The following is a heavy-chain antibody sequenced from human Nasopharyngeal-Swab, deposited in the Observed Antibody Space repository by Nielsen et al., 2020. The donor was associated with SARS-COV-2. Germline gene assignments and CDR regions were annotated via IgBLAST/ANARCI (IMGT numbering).Heavy chain of an antibody. J-gene: IGHJ5*02. CDR3: VRARRFYGDYNTEAVS. V-gene: IGHV3-11*04. CDR1: GFTSSDFY. D-gene: IGHD4-17*01. CDR2: ISSGGSTT. Sequence: GGSLRLSCEASGFTSSDFYMSWIRQAPGKGLEWVSYISSGGSTTYYADSVKGRSTISRDNAKSSLYLQMNRLRDEDTAVYYCVRARRFYGDYNTEAVSWGQGTLVTVSS.